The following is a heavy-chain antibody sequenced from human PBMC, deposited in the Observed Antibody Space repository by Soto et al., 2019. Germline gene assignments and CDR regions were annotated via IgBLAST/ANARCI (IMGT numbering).Heavy chain of an antibody. CDR3: AHLYGDYVGSGY. V-gene: IGHV2-5*02. D-gene: IGHD4-17*01. CDR2: IYWDDDK. J-gene: IGHJ4*02. Sequence: QITLKESGPTLVKPTQTLTLTCTFSGFSLSTSGVGVGWIRQPPGKALEWLALIYWDDDKRYSPSLKSRLTITKDTSKNQVVLTVTNMDPVDTATYYCAHLYGDYVGSGYWGQGTLVTVSS. CDR1: GFSLSTSGVG.